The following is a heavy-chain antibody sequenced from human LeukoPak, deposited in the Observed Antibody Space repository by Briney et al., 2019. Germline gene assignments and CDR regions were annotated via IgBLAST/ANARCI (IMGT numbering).Heavy chain of an antibody. CDR1: GYSFTNHW. V-gene: IGHV5-51*01. D-gene: IGHD5-12*01. CDR2: IYPDDSDT. Sequence: GEALEISCKASGYSFTNHWIGWVRQMPGRGLEWMGIIYPDDSDTRYSPSFEGRVTISADKSINTAYLQWSSLEASDTAIYYCARRGFVATTRNWLDPWGQGTLVTVS. J-gene: IGHJ5*02. CDR3: ARRGFVATTRNWLDP.